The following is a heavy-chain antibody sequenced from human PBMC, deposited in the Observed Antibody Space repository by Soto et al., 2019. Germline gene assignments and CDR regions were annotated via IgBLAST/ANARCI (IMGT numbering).Heavy chain of an antibody. CDR1: GGSISSGGYS. D-gene: IGHD6-13*01. Sequence: SETLSLTCAVSGGSISSGGYSWSWIRQPPGKGLEWIGYIYHSGSTYYNPSLKSRVTISVDRSKNQFSLKLSSVTAADTAVYYCARERSSGNFDYWGQGTLVTVSS. CDR2: IYHSGST. V-gene: IGHV4-30-2*01. CDR3: ARERSSGNFDY. J-gene: IGHJ4*02.